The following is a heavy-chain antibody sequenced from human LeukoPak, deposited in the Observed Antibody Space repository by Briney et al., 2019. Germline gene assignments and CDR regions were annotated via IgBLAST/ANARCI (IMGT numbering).Heavy chain of an antibody. V-gene: IGHV4-4*07. CDR3: ARHCTNGVCYYFDY. CDR2: IYTSGST. D-gene: IGHD2-8*01. Sequence: SETLSLTCTVSGGSISSYYWSWIRQPAGKGLEWIGRIYTSGSTNYNPSLKSRVTISVDTSKNQFSLKLSSVTAADTAVYYCARHCTNGVCYYFDYWGQGTLVTVSS. CDR1: GGSISSYY. J-gene: IGHJ4*02.